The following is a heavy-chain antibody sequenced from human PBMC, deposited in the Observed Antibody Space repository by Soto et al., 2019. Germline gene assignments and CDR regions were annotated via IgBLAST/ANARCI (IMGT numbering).Heavy chain of an antibody. CDR1: VFTFSGYG. J-gene: IGHJ4*02. V-gene: IGHV3-30*03. Sequence: RRSLRLSCSASVFTFSGYGMQWFRQAPGKGLEWVALTLHDGSNDYYVDSVKGRFTISRDNSKKTLYLQMNSLRSDDTAVYYCATYYDSSGPPRSYYLDYWGQGTLVTVSS. CDR2: TLHDGSND. CDR3: ATYYDSSGPPRSYYLDY. D-gene: IGHD3-22*01.